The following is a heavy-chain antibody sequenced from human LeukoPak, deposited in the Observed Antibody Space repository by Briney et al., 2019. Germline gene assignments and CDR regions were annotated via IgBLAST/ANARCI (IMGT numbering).Heavy chain of an antibody. J-gene: IGHJ2*01. Sequence: ASVKVSCKASGYTFTSYGLAWVRQGPGQGLEWIGWISPYNGNADYAQDLQGRVTMTTDTSTSTAYMELRSLRSDDTGVYYCVRDGYVDLWGRGTLVTVSS. CDR2: ISPYNGNA. CDR3: VRDGYVDL. D-gene: IGHD6-13*01. V-gene: IGHV1-18*01. CDR1: GYTFTSYG.